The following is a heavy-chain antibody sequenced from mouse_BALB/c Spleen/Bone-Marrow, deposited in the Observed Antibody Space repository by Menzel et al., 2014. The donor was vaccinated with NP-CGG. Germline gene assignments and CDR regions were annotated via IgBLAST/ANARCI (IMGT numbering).Heavy chain of an antibody. CDR3: ARHYLYYFDY. D-gene: IGHD5-5*01. CDR2: IYPGDGDT. J-gene: IGHJ2*01. CDR1: GYAFSSSW. Sequence: VQLQQSGPELVKPGASVKISCKASGYAFSSSWMNWVKQRPGQGLEWIGRIYPGDGDTNYNGKFKGKATLTADKSSSTAYMQLSSLTSVDSAVYLCARHYLYYFDYWGQGTTLTVSS. V-gene: IGHV1-82*01.